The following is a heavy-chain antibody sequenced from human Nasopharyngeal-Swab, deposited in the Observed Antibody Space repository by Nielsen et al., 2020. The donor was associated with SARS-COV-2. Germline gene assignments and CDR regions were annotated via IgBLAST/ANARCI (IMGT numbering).Heavy chain of an antibody. D-gene: IGHD5-18*01. CDR2: ISWDGGST. J-gene: IGHJ3*02. Sequence: GESLKISCAASGFTFDDYTMHWVRQAPGKGLEWVSLISWDGGSTYYADSVKGRFTISRDNSKNSLYLQMNSLRTEDTALYYCAKDMQWDTAMADASDIWGQGTMVTVSS. CDR3: AKDMQWDTAMADASDI. V-gene: IGHV3-43*01. CDR1: GFTFDDYT.